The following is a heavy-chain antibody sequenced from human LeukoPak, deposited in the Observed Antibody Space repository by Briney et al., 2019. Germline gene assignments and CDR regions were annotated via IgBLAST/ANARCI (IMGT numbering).Heavy chain of an antibody. Sequence: GGSLRLSCAASGFTFSSYWMHWVRQAPGKGLVWVSRINSDGSSTSYADSVKGRFTISRDNAKNTLYLQMNSLRAEDTAVYYCARDAELRYFDWLPHPLDYWGQGTLVTVSS. CDR1: GFTFSSYW. J-gene: IGHJ4*02. CDR3: ARDAELRYFDWLPHPLDY. CDR2: INSDGSST. V-gene: IGHV3-74*01. D-gene: IGHD3-9*01.